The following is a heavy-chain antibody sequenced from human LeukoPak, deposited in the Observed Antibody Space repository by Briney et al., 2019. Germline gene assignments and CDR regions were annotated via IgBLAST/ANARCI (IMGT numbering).Heavy chain of an antibody. CDR3: ARGDYYDSSGYYYFDY. Sequence: SETLSLTCTVSGGSISSYYWSWIRQPPGKGLEWIGYIYYSGGTNYNPSLKSRVTISVDTSKNQFSLKLSSVTAADTAVYYCARGDYYDSSGYYYFDYWGQGTLVTVSS. D-gene: IGHD3-22*01. CDR2: IYYSGGT. J-gene: IGHJ4*02. CDR1: GGSISSYY. V-gene: IGHV4-59*01.